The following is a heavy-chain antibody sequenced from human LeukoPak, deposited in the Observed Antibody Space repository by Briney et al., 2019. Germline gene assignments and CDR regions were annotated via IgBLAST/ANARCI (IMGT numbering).Heavy chain of an antibody. CDR2: MNPNSGNT. CDR3: ARVFFPAAGTRLRYYYYGMDV. Sequence: GASVKVSCKASGYTFTSYDINWVRQATGQGLEWMGWMNPNSGNTGYAQKFQGRVTMTRNTSISTAYMELSSLRSEDTAVYYCARVFFPAAGTRLRYYYYGMDVWGQGTMVTVSS. J-gene: IGHJ6*02. CDR1: GYTFTSYD. D-gene: IGHD6-13*01. V-gene: IGHV1-8*01.